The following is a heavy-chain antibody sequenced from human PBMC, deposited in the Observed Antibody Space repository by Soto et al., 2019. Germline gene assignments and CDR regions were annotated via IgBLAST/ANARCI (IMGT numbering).Heavy chain of an antibody. CDR1: GFTFSSYA. Sequence: GGSLRLSCAASGFTFSSYAMSWVRQAPGKGLEWVSAISGSGGSTYYADSVKGRFTISRDNSKNTLYLQMNSLRAEDTAVYYCAKMRDVHTYYDILTGYIGSFDYWGQGT. D-gene: IGHD3-9*01. CDR3: AKMRDVHTYYDILTGYIGSFDY. CDR2: ISGSGGST. V-gene: IGHV3-23*01. J-gene: IGHJ4*02.